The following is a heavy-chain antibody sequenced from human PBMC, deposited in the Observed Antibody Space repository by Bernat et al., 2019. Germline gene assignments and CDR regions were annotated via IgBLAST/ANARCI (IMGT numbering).Heavy chain of an antibody. D-gene: IGHD2-8*01. CDR2: SSGSGGST. J-gene: IGHJ6*01. CDR1: GFTFINYA. Sequence: EVQLLESGGGLVQPGGSLRLSCAASGFTFINYAMSWVRQAPGKGLEWVSESSGSGGSTYYADSVRGRFAISRDNSKSTLYLQMNSLRAEDTAVYDCAKLMGAVYYFGRDVWGQRTTVTVS. V-gene: IGHV3-23*01. CDR3: AKLMGAVYYFGRDV.